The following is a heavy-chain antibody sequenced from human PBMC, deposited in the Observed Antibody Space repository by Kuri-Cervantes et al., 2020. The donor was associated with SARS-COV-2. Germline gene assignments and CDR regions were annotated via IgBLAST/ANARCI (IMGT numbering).Heavy chain of an antibody. CDR3: ARGYCSSTSCLPVDYYGMDV. D-gene: IGHD2-2*01. CDR1: GGSISSGGYS. J-gene: IGHJ6*02. V-gene: IGHV4-61*08. Sequence: SETLSLTCAVSGGSISSGGYSWSWIRQPPGKGLEWIGYIYYSGSTNYNPSLKSRVTISVDTSKNQFSLKLSSVTAADTAVYYCARGYCSSTSCLPVDYYGMDVWGQGTTVTVSS. CDR2: IYYSGST.